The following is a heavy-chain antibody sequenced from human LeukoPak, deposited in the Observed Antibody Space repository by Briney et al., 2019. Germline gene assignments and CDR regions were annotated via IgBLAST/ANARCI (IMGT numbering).Heavy chain of an antibody. V-gene: IGHV1-2*02. Sequence: GASVKVSCKASGYTFTGYYMHWVRQAPGQGLEWMGWINPNSGGTNYAQKFQGRVTMTRDTSISTAYMELSRLRSDDTAVYYCARGFRGLIWNDVGFDYWGQGTLVTVSS. CDR1: GYTFTGYY. J-gene: IGHJ4*02. CDR3: ARGFRGLIWNDVGFDY. CDR2: INPNSGGT. D-gene: IGHD1-1*01.